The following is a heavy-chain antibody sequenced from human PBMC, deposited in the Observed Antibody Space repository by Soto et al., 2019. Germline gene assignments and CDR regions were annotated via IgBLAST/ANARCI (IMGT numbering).Heavy chain of an antibody. CDR1: GFTFSSYW. J-gene: IGHJ3*02. V-gene: IGHV3-7*01. D-gene: IGHD3-22*01. CDR3: ACLYDSSGYYAFDI. Sequence: GGSLRLSCAASGFTFSSYWMSWVRQAPGKGLEWVANIKHDGSERYYVDSVKGRFTISRDNAKNSLYLQMNSLRAEDTAVSYCACLYDSSGYYAFDIWGQGTMVTVSS. CDR2: IKHDGSER.